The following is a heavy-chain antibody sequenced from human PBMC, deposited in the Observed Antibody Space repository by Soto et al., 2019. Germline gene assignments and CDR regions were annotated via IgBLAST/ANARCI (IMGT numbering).Heavy chain of an antibody. CDR2: IYYSGST. Sequence: SETLSLTCTVSGGSISSSSYYWGWFRQPPGKGLEWIGYIYYSGSTNYNPSLKSRVTISVDKSKNHFSLKLSSVTAADTAVYYCARSEATGLDYWGQGTLVTVSS. CDR3: ARSEATGLDY. CDR1: GGSISSSSYY. V-gene: IGHV4-61*05. D-gene: IGHD1-26*01. J-gene: IGHJ4*02.